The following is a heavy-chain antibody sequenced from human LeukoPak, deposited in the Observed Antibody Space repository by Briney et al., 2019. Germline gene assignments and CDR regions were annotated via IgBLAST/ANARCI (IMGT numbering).Heavy chain of an antibody. CDR3: ARDHVHCSGGSCYELGAFDI. Sequence: GGSLRLSCTASGFTFGDYAMSWFRQAPGKGLEWVSVIYSGGSTYYADSVKGRFTISRDNSKNSLYLQMNSLRAEDTAVYYCARDHVHCSGGSCYELGAFDIWGQGTVVTVSS. D-gene: IGHD2-15*01. CDR2: IYSGGST. CDR1: GFTFGDYA. J-gene: IGHJ3*02. V-gene: IGHV3-66*01.